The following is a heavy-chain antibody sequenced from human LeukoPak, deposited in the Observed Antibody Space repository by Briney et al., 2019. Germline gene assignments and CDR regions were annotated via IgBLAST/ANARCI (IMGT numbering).Heavy chain of an antibody. CDR2: ISAYNGNT. CDR1: GYTFTSYG. D-gene: IGHD3-3*01. CDR3: ARVGYDFWSGHQYYFDY. V-gene: IGHV1-18*01. Sequence: ASVKVSCKASGYTFTSYGISWVRQAPGQGLEWMGWISAYNGNTNYAQKLQGRVTMTTDTSTSTAYMELRSLRSDDTAVYYCARVGYDFWSGHQYYFDYWGQGTLVTVSS. J-gene: IGHJ4*02.